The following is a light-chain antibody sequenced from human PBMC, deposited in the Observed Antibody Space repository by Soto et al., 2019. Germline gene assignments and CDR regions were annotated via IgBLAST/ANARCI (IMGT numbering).Light chain of an antibody. CDR3: QQRSNWPS. J-gene: IGKJ4*01. CDR1: QSVSSY. Sequence: EIVLTQSPATLSLSPGERATPSCRASQSVSSYLAWYQQKPGQAPRLLIYDASNRATGIPARFSGSGSGTDFTLTISSLEPEDFAVYYCQQRSNWPSFGG. V-gene: IGKV3-11*01. CDR2: DAS.